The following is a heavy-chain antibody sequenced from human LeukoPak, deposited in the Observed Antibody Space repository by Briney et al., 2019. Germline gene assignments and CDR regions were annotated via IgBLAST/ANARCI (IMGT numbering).Heavy chain of an antibody. D-gene: IGHD5-24*01. CDR2: IYTSGRT. J-gene: IGHJ4*02. CDR1: GGSISSGSYY. V-gene: IGHV4-61*02. CDR3: ARSRGGYKWDFDY. Sequence: SQTLSLTCTVSGGSISSGSYYWSWIRQPAGKGLEWIGRIYTSGRTNYNPSLKSRVTISVDTSKNQFSLKLNSVTAADTAVYYCARSRGGYKWDFDYWGQGTLVTVSS.